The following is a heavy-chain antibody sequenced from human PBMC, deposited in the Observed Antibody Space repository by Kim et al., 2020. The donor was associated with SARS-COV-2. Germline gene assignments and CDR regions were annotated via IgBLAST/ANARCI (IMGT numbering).Heavy chain of an antibody. V-gene: IGHV4-39*07. D-gene: IGHD4-4*01. J-gene: IGHJ4*02. Sequence: YNPSLKSRVTISVDTSKNQFSLKLSSVTAADTAVYYCARRAGLQAYYFDYWGQGTLVTVSS. CDR3: ARRAGLQAYYFDY.